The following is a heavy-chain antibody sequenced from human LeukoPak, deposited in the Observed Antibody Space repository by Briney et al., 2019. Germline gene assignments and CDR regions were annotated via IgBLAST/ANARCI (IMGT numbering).Heavy chain of an antibody. J-gene: IGHJ4*02. V-gene: IGHV4-39*01. CDR1: GGSISSSSYY. CDR2: IYYSGST. CDR3: ARHGEYYDILTGYYMGLGGVGFDY. D-gene: IGHD3-9*01. Sequence: PSETLSLTCTVSGGSISSSSYYWGWIRQPPGKGLEWIGSIYYSGSTYYNPSLKSRVTISVDTPKNQFSLKLSSVTAADTAVYYCARHGEYYDILTGYYMGLGGVGFDYWGQGTLVTVSS.